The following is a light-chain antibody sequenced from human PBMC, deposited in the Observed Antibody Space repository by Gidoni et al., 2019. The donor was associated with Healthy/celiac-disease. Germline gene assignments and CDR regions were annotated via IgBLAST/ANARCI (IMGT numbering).Light chain of an antibody. Sequence: EIVLPQSPVTLSLSPGERATLSCRASQSVSSSYLAWYQQKPGQAPRLLIYGASSRATGIPDRFSGSGSGTDFTLTISRLEPEDCAVYYCQQYGSSPLTFGGGTKVEIK. V-gene: IGKV3-20*01. CDR3: QQYGSSPLT. CDR2: GAS. J-gene: IGKJ4*01. CDR1: QSVSSSY.